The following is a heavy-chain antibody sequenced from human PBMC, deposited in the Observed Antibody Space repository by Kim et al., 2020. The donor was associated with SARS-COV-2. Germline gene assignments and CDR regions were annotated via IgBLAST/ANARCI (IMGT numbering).Heavy chain of an antibody. J-gene: IGHJ4*02. CDR2: INAGNGNT. CDR1: GYTFTSYA. V-gene: IGHV1-3*01. CDR3: ARVPRNYDYVWGSYRYTGGFDY. D-gene: IGHD3-16*02. Sequence: ASVKVSCKASGYTFTSYAMHWVRQAPGQRLEWMGWINAGNGNTKYSQKFQGRVTITRDTSASTAYMELSSLRSEDTAVYYCARVPRNYDYVWGSYRYTGGFDYWGQGTLVTVSS.